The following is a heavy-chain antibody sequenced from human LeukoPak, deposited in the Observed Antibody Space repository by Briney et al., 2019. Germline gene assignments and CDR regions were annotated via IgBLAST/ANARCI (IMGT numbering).Heavy chain of an antibody. CDR2: ISSSGSTI. D-gene: IGHD3-10*02. CDR1: EFIVSINY. J-gene: IGHJ6*04. Sequence: GGSLRLSCAASEFIVSINYMTWVRQAPGKGLEWVSYISSSGSTIYYADSVKGRFTISRDNAKNPLYLQMNSLRAEDTAVYYCAELGITMIGGVWGKGTTVTISS. CDR3: AELGITMIGGV. V-gene: IGHV3-11*04.